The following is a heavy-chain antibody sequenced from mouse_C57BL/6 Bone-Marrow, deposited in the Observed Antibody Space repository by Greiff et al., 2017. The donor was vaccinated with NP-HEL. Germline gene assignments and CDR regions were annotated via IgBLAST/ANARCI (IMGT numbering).Heavy chain of an antibody. V-gene: IGHV2-9-1*01. CDR1: GFSLTSYA. Sequence: VKLVESGPGLVAPSQSLSITCTASGFSLTSYAISWVRQPPGKGLEWLGVIWNGGGTNYNSAPKSRLSISKDNSKSQVFLRMNSLQTKDTDRCYSARNLDSWYFDVWGTGTTVTVSS. CDR3: ARNLDSWYFDV. J-gene: IGHJ1*03. CDR2: IWNGGGT.